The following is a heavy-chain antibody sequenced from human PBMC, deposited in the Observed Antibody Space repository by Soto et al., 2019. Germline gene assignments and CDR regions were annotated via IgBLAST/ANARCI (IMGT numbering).Heavy chain of an antibody. D-gene: IGHD2-2*01. V-gene: IGHV1-69*06. CDR3: ARGVVPAAIYWFDP. CDR2: IIPIFGTA. Sequence: SVKVSCKASGGTFSSYASSWVRQAPGQGLEWMGGIIPIFGTANYAQKFQGRVTITADKSTSTAYMELSSLRSEDTAVYYCARGVVPAAIYWFDPWGQGTLVTVSS. J-gene: IGHJ5*02. CDR1: GGTFSSYA.